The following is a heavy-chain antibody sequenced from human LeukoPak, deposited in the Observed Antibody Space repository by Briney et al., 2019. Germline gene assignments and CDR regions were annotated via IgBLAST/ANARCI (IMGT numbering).Heavy chain of an antibody. J-gene: IGHJ4*02. CDR2: INSDGSNR. D-gene: IGHD3-9*01. CDR1: GFTFSSYW. V-gene: IGHV3-74*01. Sequence: GGSLRLSCAASGFTFSSYWMHRVRQAPGKGLLWVSLINSDGSNRGYADSVKGRFTVSRDNAKNTLYLQMNSLRAEDTAVYYCAKCPSGVLRYFAPIDYWGQGTLVTVSS. CDR3: AKCPSGVLRYFAPIDY.